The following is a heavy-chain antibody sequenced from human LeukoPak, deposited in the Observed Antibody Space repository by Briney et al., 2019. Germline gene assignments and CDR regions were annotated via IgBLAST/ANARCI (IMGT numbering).Heavy chain of an antibody. CDR1: GFTFSSYA. J-gene: IGHJ5*02. CDR2: ISGSGGST. CDR3: AKDYTYNWNVPNWFDP. Sequence: QSGGSLRLSCAASGFTFSSYAMSWVRQAPGKGLEWVSAISGSGGSTYYADSVKGRFTISRDNSKNTLYLQMNSLRAEDTAVYYCAKDYTYNWNVPNWFDPWGQGTLVTVSS. V-gene: IGHV3-23*01. D-gene: IGHD1-1*01.